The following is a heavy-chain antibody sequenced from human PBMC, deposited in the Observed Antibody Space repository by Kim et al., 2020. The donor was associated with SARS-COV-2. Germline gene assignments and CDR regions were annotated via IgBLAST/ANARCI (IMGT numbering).Heavy chain of an antibody. Sequence: DSVKGRFTISRDNSKNTLYLKMNSLRAEDTAVYYCATMAHVWFGELLFSDYWGQGTLVTVSS. CDR3: ATMAHVWFGELLFSDY. V-gene: IGHV3-23*01. J-gene: IGHJ4*02. D-gene: IGHD3-10*01.